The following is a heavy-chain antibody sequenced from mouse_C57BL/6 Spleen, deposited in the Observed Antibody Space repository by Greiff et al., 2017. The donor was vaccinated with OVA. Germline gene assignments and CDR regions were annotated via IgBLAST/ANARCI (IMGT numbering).Heavy chain of an antibody. CDR2: ISRGSSTI. D-gene: IGHD4-1*01. CDR3: ARSTGTDWYFDV. J-gene: IGHJ1*03. V-gene: IGHV5-17*01. Sequence: EVKLVESGGGLVKPGGSLKLSCAASGFTFSDYGMHWVRQAPEKGLEWVAYISRGSSTIYYADTVKGRFTISRDNAKNTLFLQMTSLRSEDTAMYYCARSTGTDWYFDVWGTGTTVTVSS. CDR1: GFTFSDYG.